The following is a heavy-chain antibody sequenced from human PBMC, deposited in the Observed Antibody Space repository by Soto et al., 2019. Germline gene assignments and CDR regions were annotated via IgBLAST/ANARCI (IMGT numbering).Heavy chain of an antibody. J-gene: IGHJ6*02. CDR2: INPNSGGT. CDR1: GYTFTGYY. Sequence: GASVKVSCKASGYTFTGYYMHWVRQAPGQGLEWMGWINPNSGGTNYAQKFQGWVTMTRDTSISTAYMELSRLRSDDTAVYCCAAGEEYCSSTSCLSYGMDVWGQGTTVTVSS. CDR3: AAGEEYCSSTSCLSYGMDV. V-gene: IGHV1-2*04. D-gene: IGHD2-2*01.